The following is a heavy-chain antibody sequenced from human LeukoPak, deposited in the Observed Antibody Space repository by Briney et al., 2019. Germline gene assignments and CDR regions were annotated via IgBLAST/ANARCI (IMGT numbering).Heavy chain of an antibody. CDR2: INSIGDGT. V-gene: IGHV3-23*01. J-gene: IGHJ4*02. Sequence: GGSLRLSCEASGLTFTSYAMHWVRQAPGKGLEWVSSINSIGDGTFFTDSLSGRFTISRDNAKKAVFLQMKSLRRGDSALYFCAKGTDTTGRHNFDIWGQGTLVTVSS. D-gene: IGHD2-8*02. CDR1: GLTFTSYA. CDR3: AKGTDTTGRHNFDI.